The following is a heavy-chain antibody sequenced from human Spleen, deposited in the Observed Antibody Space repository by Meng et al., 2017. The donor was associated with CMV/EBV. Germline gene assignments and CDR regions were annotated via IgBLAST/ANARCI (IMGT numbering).Heavy chain of an antibody. CDR3: ARVYDSSGDYYQRGH. CDR2: IYYSGST. D-gene: IGHD3-22*01. V-gene: IGHV4-59*01. CDR1: GGSTSSYY. J-gene: IGHJ4*02. Sequence: SETLSPTFTVSGGSTSSYYRSWNRQPPGKGLEWLGYIYYSGSTNYNPSLKSRVTISVDTSKNQFSLKRSSVTAADTAVYDCARVYDSSGDYYQRGHWGQGTLVTVSS.